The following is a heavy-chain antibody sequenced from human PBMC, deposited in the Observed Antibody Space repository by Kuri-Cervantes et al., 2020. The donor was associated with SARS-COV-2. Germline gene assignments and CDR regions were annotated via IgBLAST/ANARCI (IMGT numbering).Heavy chain of an antibody. CDR1: GGTFSSYA. V-gene: IGHV1-69*13. CDR3: ARFYYDFWSGYRTTNYYMDV. D-gene: IGHD3-3*01. Sequence: SVKVSCKASGGTFSSYAISWVRQAPGQGLEWMGGIIPIFGTANYAQKFQGRVTITADESTSTAYMELSSLRSEDTAVYYCARFYYDFWSGYRTTNYYMDVRGKGTTVTVSS. J-gene: IGHJ6*03. CDR2: IIPIFGTA.